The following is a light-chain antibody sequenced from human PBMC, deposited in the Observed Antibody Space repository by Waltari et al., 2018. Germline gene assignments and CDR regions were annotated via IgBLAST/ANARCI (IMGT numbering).Light chain of an antibody. CDR3: QSYDNSLSGV. J-gene: IGLJ2*01. V-gene: IGLV1-40*01. CDR2: INN. Sequence: QSVLTQPPSVSGAPGQRVTISCTGNSSNIGAGFDVHWYQQLPGTAPKLLIYINNNRPSGVPDRVSGSKSGASASLAITGLQAEDEADYYCQSYDNSLSGVFGGGTKVTVL. CDR1: SSNIGAGFD.